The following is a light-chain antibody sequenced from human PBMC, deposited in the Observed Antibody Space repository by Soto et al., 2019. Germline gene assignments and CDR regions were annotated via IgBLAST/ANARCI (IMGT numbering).Light chain of an antibody. J-gene: IGLJ2*01. V-gene: IGLV9-49*01. CDR2: VGTGGSVG. CDR3: GAEHGSGSNFVFV. Sequence: QLVLTQPPSASASLGASVTLTCTLSSDYRKYKVDWYQQRPGKGPRFVMRVGTGGSVGSKGDGIPDRFSVLASGLNRYLTIKNIHEEDESDYHCGAEHGSGSNFVFVFGGGTKVTVL. CDR1: SDYRKYK.